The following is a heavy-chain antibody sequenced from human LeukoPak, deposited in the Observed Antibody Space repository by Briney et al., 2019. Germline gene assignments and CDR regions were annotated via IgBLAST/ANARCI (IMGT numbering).Heavy chain of an antibody. CDR1: GGSISSSSYY. CDR3: ARTGAPEAGYADY. D-gene: IGHD5-12*01. CDR2: IYYSGST. V-gene: IGHV4-39*01. Sequence: SETLSLTCTVSGGSISSSSYYWGWIRQPPGKGLEWIGSIYYSGSTYYNPSLKSRVTISVDTSKNQFSLKLSSVTAADTAVYYCARTGAPEAGYADYWGQGTLVTVSS. J-gene: IGHJ4*02.